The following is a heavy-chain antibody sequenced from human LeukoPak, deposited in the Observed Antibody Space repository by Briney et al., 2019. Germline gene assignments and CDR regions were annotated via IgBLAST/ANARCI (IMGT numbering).Heavy chain of an antibody. V-gene: IGHV3-9*01. D-gene: IGHD3-3*01. CDR1: GFTFDDYA. J-gene: IGHJ3*02. Sequence: GGSLRLSCAASGFTFDDYAMHWVRPAPGKGLEWVSGISWNSGSIGYADSVKGRFTISRDNAKNSLYLQMNSLRAEDTALYYRAKDIDYDFWSGPYDAFDIWGQGTMVTVSS. CDR3: AKDIDYDFWSGPYDAFDI. CDR2: ISWNSGSI.